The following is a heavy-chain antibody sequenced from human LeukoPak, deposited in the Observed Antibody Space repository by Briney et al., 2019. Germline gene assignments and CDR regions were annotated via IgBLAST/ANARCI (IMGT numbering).Heavy chain of an antibody. CDR3: ARDLDTIFGVAFDP. D-gene: IGHD3-3*01. Sequence: SVKVSCKASGYTFTGYYMHWVRQAPGQGLEWMGGIIPIFGTANYAQKFQGRVTITADESTSTAYMELSSLRSEDTAVYYCARDLDTIFGVAFDPWGQGTLVTVSS. V-gene: IGHV1-69*13. J-gene: IGHJ5*02. CDR1: GYTFTGYY. CDR2: IIPIFGTA.